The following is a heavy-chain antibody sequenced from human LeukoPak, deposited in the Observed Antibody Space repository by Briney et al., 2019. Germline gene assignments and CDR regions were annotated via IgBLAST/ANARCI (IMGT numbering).Heavy chain of an antibody. J-gene: IGHJ1*01. D-gene: IGHD3-3*01. Sequence: SETLSLTCTVSGASIRSYFWSWIRQPPGKELEWIAYVHYSGSTNYNPSLKSRVTISADTSKNQFSLELNSVTAADTAVYYCARVSGVYDFWSGYYFQHWGQGTLVTVSS. CDR2: VHYSGST. CDR3: ARVSGVYDFWSGYYFQH. V-gene: IGHV4-59*01. CDR1: GASIRSYF.